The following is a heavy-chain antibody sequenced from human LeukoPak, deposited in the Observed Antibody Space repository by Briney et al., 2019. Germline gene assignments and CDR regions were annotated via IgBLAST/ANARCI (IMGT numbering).Heavy chain of an antibody. CDR3: ARRYCSSTSCYGAFGY. V-gene: IGHV5-51*01. CDR2: IYPGDSDT. Sequence: GESLKISCKGSGYSFTSYWIGWVRQMPGKGLEWMGIIYPGDSDTRYSPSFQGQVTISADKSISTAYLQWSSLKASDTAMYYCARRYCSSTSCYGAFGYWGQGTLVTVSS. J-gene: IGHJ4*02. CDR1: GYSFTSYW. D-gene: IGHD2-2*01.